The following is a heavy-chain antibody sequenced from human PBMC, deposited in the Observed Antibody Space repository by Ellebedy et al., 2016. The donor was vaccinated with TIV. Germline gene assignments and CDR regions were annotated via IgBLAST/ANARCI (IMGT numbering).Heavy chain of an antibody. CDR1: GASINNTCW. D-gene: IGHD6-19*01. CDR3: ARQPYSSTSPDGMDV. CDR2: IYHSGAT. V-gene: IGHV4-4*02. J-gene: IGHJ6*02. Sequence: SETLSLTCAVSGASINNTCWWSWVRQPPGKGLEWIGEIYHSGATNYNPSLRGRVSMSVDKSNNQFSLKVTSVTAADTAVYFCARQPYSSTSPDGMDVWGQGTMVTVSS.